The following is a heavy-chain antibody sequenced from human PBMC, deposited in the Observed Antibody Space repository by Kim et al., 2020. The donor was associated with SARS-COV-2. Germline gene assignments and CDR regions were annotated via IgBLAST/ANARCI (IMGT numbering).Heavy chain of an antibody. CDR1: GFTLSTYA. CDR3: ARDRWSRLRELIYSYYGMYD. V-gene: IGHV3-30-3*01. J-gene: IGHJ6*01. Sequence: GGSLRLSCAASGFTLSTYAMHWVRQTPGKGLQWVAVISYDGSNNHYADSVKGRFTISRDNSKNTLYLQMNSLRPEDTAVYHCARDRWSRLRELIYSYYGMYDWGQETTVAVAS. CDR2: ISYDGSNN. D-gene: IGHD2-15*01.